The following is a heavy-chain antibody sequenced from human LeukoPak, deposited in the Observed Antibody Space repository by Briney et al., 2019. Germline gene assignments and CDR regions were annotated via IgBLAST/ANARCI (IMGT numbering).Heavy chain of an antibody. V-gene: IGHV4-4*07. CDR2: IYTSGST. D-gene: IGHD2-2*01. J-gene: IGHJ6*03. Sequence: PSETLSLTCTVSGGSISSYYWSWIRQPAGKGLEWIGRIYTSGSTNYNPSLKSRVTMSVDTSKYQFSLKLSSVTAADTAVYYCARDFPNIVVVPAAMGGGNYYYYYMDVWGKGTTVTVSS. CDR3: ARDFPNIVVVPAAMGGGNYYYYYMDV. CDR1: GGSISSYY.